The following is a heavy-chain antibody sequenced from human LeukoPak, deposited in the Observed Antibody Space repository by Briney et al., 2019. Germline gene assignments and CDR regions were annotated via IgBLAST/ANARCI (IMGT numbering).Heavy chain of an antibody. Sequence: SETLSLTCAVSGGSISSGGYYWSWIRQPPGKGLEWIGEINHSGSTNYNPSLKSRVTISVDTSKNQFSLKLSSVTAADTAVYYCASPPYGDYVGYWGQGTLVTVSS. CDR3: ASPPYGDYVGY. J-gene: IGHJ4*02. CDR1: GGSISSGGYY. CDR2: INHSGST. D-gene: IGHD4-17*01. V-gene: IGHV4-34*01.